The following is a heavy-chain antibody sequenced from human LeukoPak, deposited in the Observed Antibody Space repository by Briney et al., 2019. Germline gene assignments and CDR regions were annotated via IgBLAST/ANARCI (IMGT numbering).Heavy chain of an antibody. CDR2: INHSGAP. Sequence: SETLSLTCTVSGDSISGYYWSWVRQPPGKGLEWIGYINHSGAPKSNPSLKSRVTMSEDTSTSQFSLNLTSVTAADTAVYFCTRTNRDWVPSDYWGQGTLVTVSS. V-gene: IGHV4-59*12. CDR1: GDSISGYY. D-gene: IGHD2-21*01. J-gene: IGHJ4*02. CDR3: TRTNRDWVPSDY.